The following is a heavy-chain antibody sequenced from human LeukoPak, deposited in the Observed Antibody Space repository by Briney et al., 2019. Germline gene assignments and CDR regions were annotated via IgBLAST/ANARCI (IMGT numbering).Heavy chain of an antibody. J-gene: IGHJ4*02. Sequence: ASVNVSCKASGYTFTSYYIHWVRQAPGQGLEWMGIINPRGGSTSYAQKFQGRVTMTSDTSTSTVYMELSSLRSEDTAVYYCARVTSSGCFDYWGQGTLVTVSS. CDR1: GYTFTSYY. D-gene: IGHD6-19*01. CDR2: INPRGGST. CDR3: ARVTSSGCFDY. V-gene: IGHV1-46*01.